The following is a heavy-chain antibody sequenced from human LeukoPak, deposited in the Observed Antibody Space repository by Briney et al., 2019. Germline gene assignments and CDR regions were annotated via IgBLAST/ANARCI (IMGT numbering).Heavy chain of an antibody. CDR1: GGSFSGYY. Sequence: SETLSLTCGVYGGSFSGYYWSWIRQPPGKGLEWIGEINHSGSTNYNPSLKSRVTISVDTSKNQFSLKLSSVTAADTAVYYCASRLRDGYNFDYWGQGTLVTVSS. CDR3: ASRLRDGYNFDY. J-gene: IGHJ4*02. D-gene: IGHD5-24*01. V-gene: IGHV4-34*01. CDR2: INHSGST.